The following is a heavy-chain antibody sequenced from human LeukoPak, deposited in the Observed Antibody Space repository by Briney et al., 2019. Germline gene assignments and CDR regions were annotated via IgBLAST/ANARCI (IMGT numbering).Heavy chain of an antibody. CDR3: ARNDILTGYNRGFDP. D-gene: IGHD3-9*01. V-gene: IGHV4-34*01. Sequence: SETLSLTCAVDGGSFSGYYWSWIRQPPGKGLEWIGEINHSGSTNYNPSLKSRVTISVDTSKNQFSLKLSSVTAADTAVYYCARNDILTGYNRGFDPWGRGTPVIVAS. CDR1: GGSFSGYY. J-gene: IGHJ5*02. CDR2: INHSGST.